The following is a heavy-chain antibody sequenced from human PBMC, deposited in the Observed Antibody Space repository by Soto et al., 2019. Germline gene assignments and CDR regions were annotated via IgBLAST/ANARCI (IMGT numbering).Heavy chain of an antibody. D-gene: IGHD3-9*01. CDR2: IIPILGIA. CDR1: GGTLSSYT. CDR3: PRSGDILTGYFIPRPFDY. J-gene: IGHJ4*01. V-gene: IGHV1-69*02. Sequence: SVKVSCKASGGTLSSYTISWVRQAPGQGLEWMGRIIPILGIANYAQKFQGRVTITADKSTSTAYMELSSLRSEDTAVYYCPRSGDILTGYFIPRPFDYWGQ.